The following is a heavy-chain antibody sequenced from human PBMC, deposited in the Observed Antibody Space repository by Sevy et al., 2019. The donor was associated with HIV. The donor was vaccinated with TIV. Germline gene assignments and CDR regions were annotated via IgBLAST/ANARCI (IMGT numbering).Heavy chain of an antibody. D-gene: IGHD3-3*01. CDR1: GGSISSSNW. V-gene: IGHV4-4*02. J-gene: IGHJ6*02. CDR3: ARRGDYDFWSGVVNYYYYGMDV. CDR2: IYHSGST. Sequence: SETLSLTCAVSGGSISSSNWWSWVRQPPGKGLEWIGEIYHSGSTNYNPPLKSRVTISVDKSKNQFSLKLSSVTAADTAVYYCARRGDYDFWSGVVNYYYYGMDVWGQGTTVTVSS.